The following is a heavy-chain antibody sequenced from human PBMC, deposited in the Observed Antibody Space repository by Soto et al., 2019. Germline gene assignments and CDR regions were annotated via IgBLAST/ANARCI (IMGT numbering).Heavy chain of an antibody. CDR3: AREYYDLYSDY. Sequence: SVKVSCKASGGAFSSYAISWVRQAPGQGLEWMGGIIPIFGTANYAQKFQGRVTITADESTSTAYMELSSLRSEDTAVYYCAREYYDLYSDYCGQGTLVIVCS. J-gene: IGHJ4*02. CDR2: IIPIFGTA. D-gene: IGHD3-3*01. CDR1: GGAFSSYA. V-gene: IGHV1-69*13.